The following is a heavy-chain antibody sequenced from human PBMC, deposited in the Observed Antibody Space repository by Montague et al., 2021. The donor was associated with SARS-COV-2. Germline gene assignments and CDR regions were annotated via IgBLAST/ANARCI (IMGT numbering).Heavy chain of an antibody. CDR1: GGSFSGYY. CDR2: INHSGST. V-gene: IGHV4-34*01. Sequence: SETLSLTCAVYGGSFSGYYWSWIRQPPGKGLEWIGEINHSGSTNYNPSLKSRVTISVDTSKNQFSLKLSSVTAAVTAVYYCARGYDYVWGSYRYLHWFDPWGQGTQVTVSS. J-gene: IGHJ5*02. CDR3: ARGYDYVWGSYRYLHWFDP. D-gene: IGHD3-16*02.